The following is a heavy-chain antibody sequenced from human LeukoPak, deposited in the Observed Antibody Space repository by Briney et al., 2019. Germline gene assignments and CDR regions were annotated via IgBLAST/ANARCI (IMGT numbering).Heavy chain of an antibody. CDR3: ARDLSGSYPDFDY. J-gene: IGHJ4*02. Sequence: GGSLRLSCAASGFTFSSYAMSWVRQAPGKGLEWFSSISSSSSYIYYADSVKGRFTISRDNAKNSLYLQMNSLRAEDTAVYYCARDLSGSYPDFDYWGQGTLVTVSS. D-gene: IGHD3-10*01. V-gene: IGHV3-21*01. CDR1: GFTFSSYA. CDR2: ISSSSSYI.